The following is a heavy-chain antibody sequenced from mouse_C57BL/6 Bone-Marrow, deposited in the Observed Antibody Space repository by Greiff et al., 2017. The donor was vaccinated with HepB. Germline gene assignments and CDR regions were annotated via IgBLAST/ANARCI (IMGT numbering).Heavy chain of an antibody. CDR2: IWSGGST. CDR1: GFSLTSYG. D-gene: IGHD1-1*01. J-gene: IGHJ3*01. Sequence: VKLQESGPGLVQPSQSLSITCTVSGFSLTSYGVHWVRQSPGKGLEWLGVIWSGGSTYYNAAFISRLSISKDNSKSQVFFKMNSLQADDTAIYYCARAVYRSYVWFAYWAKGLWSLSLQ. V-gene: IGHV2-2*01. CDR3: ARAVYRSYVWFAY.